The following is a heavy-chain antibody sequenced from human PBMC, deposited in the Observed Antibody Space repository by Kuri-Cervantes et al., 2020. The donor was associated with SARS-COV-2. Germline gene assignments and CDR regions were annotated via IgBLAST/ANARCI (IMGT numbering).Heavy chain of an antibody. CDR3: ASTQGVTLLDYYYYYMDV. CDR1: GFTLTKYT. J-gene: IGHJ6*03. V-gene: IGHV3-21*01. CDR2: ISSSSSYI. D-gene: IGHD3-10*01. Sequence: GGSLRLSCVASGFTLTKYTMNWVRQAPGKWLEWVSSISSSSSYIYYADSVKGRFTISRDNAKNSLYLQMNSLRAEDTAVYYCASTQGVTLLDYYYYYMDVWGKGTTVTVSS.